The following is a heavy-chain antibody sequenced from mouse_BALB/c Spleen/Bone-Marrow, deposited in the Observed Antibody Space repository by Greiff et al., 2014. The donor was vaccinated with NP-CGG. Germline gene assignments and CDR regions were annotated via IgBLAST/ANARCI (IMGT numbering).Heavy chain of an antibody. D-gene: IGHD2-4*01. J-gene: IGHJ2*01. V-gene: IGHV1-4*01. Sequence: VQGVESGAELARPGASVKMSCKASGYSFTSYTMHWVKQRPGQGLEWIGYINPSSGYTNYNQKFKDKATLTADKSSSTAYMQQSSLTSEDSAVYYCARGWDYEGYFDYWGQGTTLTVSS. CDR3: ARGWDYEGYFDY. CDR1: GYSFTSYT. CDR2: INPSSGYT.